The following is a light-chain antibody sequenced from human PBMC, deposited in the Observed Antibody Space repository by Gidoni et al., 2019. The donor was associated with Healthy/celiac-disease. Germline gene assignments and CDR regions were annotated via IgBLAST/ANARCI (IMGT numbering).Light chain of an antibody. Sequence: DIGLTQSPRPLSLSPGEGATLSCRASQSVGSSYLAWYQQKPGQAPRLLIYGASSRATGLPDRFSGSGSGTDFTLTISRLEPEDFAVYYCQQYGSSPLYTFGQGTKLEIK. CDR3: QQYGSSPLYT. V-gene: IGKV3-20*01. CDR1: QSVGSSY. CDR2: GAS. J-gene: IGKJ2*01.